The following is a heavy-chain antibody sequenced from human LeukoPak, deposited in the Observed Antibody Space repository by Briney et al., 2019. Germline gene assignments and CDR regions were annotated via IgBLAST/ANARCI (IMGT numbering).Heavy chain of an antibody. CDR3: ARDTSIAAAVNNWFDR. D-gene: IGHD6-13*01. J-gene: IGHJ5*02. CDR2: INPNSGGT. CDR1: GYSLTRYY. Sequence: GASVKVSCKASGYSLTRYYLHWVRQAPRQGREWMGWINPNSGGTNYAQKFQGRVTMTRDTSISTAYMELSRLRSDDTAVYCCARDTSIAAAVNNWFDRWGQGTLVSVSS. V-gene: IGHV1-2*02.